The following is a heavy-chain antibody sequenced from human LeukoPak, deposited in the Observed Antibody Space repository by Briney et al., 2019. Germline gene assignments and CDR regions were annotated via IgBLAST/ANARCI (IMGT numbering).Heavy chain of an antibody. J-gene: IGHJ5*02. D-gene: IGHD3-22*01. CDR2: MNPNSGNT. CDR3: ARGLSYYYDSSGYSSWFDP. CDR1: GYTFTGYD. Sequence: ASVKVSCKASGYTFTGYDINWVRQATGQGLEWMGWMNPNSGNTGYAQKFQGRVTMTRNTSISTAYMELSSLRSEDTAVYYCARGLSYYYDSSGYSSWFDPWGQGTLVTVSS. V-gene: IGHV1-8*01.